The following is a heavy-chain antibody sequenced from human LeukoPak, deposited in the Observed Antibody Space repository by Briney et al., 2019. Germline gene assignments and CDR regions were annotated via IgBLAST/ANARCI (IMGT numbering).Heavy chain of an antibody. CDR3: VSDRETQEQI. CDR2: ISYNGDST. V-gene: IGHV3-64D*09. Sequence: GGSLRLSCSGSGFTFRRHNMHWVRQAPGKGLEYASAISYNGDSTYYVDSVKGRFTISRDNSKNTLDLQMSSLRPEDTAVYYCVSDRETQEQIWGPGTLVTVSS. J-gene: IGHJ3*02. CDR1: GFTFRRHN. D-gene: IGHD1-26*01.